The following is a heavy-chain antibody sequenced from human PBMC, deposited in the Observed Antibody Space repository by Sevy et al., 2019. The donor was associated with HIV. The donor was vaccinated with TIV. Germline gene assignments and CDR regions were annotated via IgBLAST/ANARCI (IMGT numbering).Heavy chain of an antibody. V-gene: IGHV3-30*18. D-gene: IGHD3-9*01. Sequence: WGSLRLSCAVSGFTFNAYDMHWVRQAPGKGLEYMALISYDGGKKYYADSVKGRFTISRDNSEYTLYLQMNNLRAEDTAVYYCAKDLYYDILTGDATDAFDMWGQGTMVTVSS. CDR3: AKDLYYDILTGDATDAFDM. J-gene: IGHJ3*02. CDR1: GFTFNAYD. CDR2: ISYDGGKK.